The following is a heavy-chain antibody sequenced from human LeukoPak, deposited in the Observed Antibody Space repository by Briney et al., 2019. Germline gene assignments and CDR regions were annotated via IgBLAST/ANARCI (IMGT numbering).Heavy chain of an antibody. CDR1: GFTFSTYA. Sequence: GGSLRLSCAASGFTFSTYAMSWVRQAPGKGLEWVANIKQDGSDKYYVDSVKGRFTISRDNGKNSLYLQMDSLRAEDTAVYYCARDYGGNSIDYWGQGTLVTVSS. D-gene: IGHD4-23*01. CDR3: ARDYGGNSIDY. J-gene: IGHJ4*02. V-gene: IGHV3-7*05. CDR2: IKQDGSDK.